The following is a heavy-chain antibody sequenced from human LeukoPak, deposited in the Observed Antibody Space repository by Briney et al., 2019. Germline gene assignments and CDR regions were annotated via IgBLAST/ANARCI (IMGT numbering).Heavy chain of an antibody. CDR3: VRDLTLYSSGWYDAFDI. CDR2: IKQDGSEK. CDR1: GFTFSSYG. V-gene: IGHV3-7*01. D-gene: IGHD6-19*01. Sequence: PGGSLRLSCAASGFTFSSYGMHWVRQAPGKGLEWVANIKQDGSEKYYGDSVKGRFTISRDNAKNSLYLQMNSLRAEDTAVYYCVRDLTLYSSGWYDAFDIWGQGTMVTVSS. J-gene: IGHJ3*02.